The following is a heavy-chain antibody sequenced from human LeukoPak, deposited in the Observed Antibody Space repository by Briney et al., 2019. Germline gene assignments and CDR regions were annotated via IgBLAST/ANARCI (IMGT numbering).Heavy chain of an antibody. CDR1: GFTFSSYA. J-gene: IGHJ4*02. Sequence: PGGSLRLSCAASGFTFSSYAMHWVRQAPGKGLEWVAVIPYDGSNKYYADSVKGRLTISRDNSKNTLYLQMNSLRAEDTAVYYCARGDSSSLDYWGQGTLVTVSS. V-gene: IGHV3-30*04. CDR2: IPYDGSNK. CDR3: ARGDSSSLDY. D-gene: IGHD6-13*01.